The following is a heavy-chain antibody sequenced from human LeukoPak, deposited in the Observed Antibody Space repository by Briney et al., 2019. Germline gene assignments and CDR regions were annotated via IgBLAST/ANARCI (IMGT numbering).Heavy chain of an antibody. J-gene: IGHJ4*02. CDR1: DGSFTDYF. Sequence: SETLSLTCAVDDGSFTDYFWSWIRQSPGKGLEWIAEMNESGGTNYNPSLASRVTISVDTSQFPLKLSSVTAADMAVYYCARESSISGEGVQAFDYWGQGIPVTVSS. V-gene: IGHV4-34*01. CDR2: MNESGGT. D-gene: IGHD3-3*01. CDR3: ARESSISGEGVQAFDY.